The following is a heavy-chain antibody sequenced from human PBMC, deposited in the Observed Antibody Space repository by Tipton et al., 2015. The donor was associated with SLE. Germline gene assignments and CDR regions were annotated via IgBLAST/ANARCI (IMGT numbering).Heavy chain of an antibody. J-gene: IGHJ4*02. Sequence: TLSLTCSVSGDSISSSPYYWGWIRQPPGRGLEWIGNFYYGGDTYYNPSLKGRITISGDTSKKHFSLRLTSVTAADTAVFFCALGTGESSGYRPDWGPGVLVPGSS. CDR3: ALGTGESSGYRPD. CDR2: FYYGGDT. CDR1: GDSISSSPYY. D-gene: IGHD3-22*01. V-gene: IGHV4-39*02.